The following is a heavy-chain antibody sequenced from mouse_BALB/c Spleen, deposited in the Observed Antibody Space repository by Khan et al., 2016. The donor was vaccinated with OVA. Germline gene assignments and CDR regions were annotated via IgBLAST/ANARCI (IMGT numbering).Heavy chain of an antibody. Sequence: QVQLKQSGPGLVAPSQCLSISCTVSGFSLTGYCVNWVRQPPGKGLEWLGMIWGDGSTDYNSVIKSRLRITKDNSKSQVFLKMNSLQTDDTAMYYCARELRLGGFAFGGQGTLVTVSA. CDR1: GFSLTGYC. J-gene: IGHJ3*01. D-gene: IGHD1-2*01. CDR2: IWGDGST. CDR3: ARELRLGGFAF. V-gene: IGHV2-6-7*01.